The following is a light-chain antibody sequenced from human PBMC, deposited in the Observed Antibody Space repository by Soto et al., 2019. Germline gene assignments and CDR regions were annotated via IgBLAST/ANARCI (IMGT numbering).Light chain of an antibody. CDR3: QQYNNWPLT. Sequence: EILMTQSPATLSVSPGERATLSCRASQSVSSNLAWYQQKSGQAPRLLIHGASTRATGIPARFSGSGSGTEFTLTISSLQSEDFAVYYCQQYNNWPLTFGGGTKVEIK. V-gene: IGKV3-15*01. J-gene: IGKJ4*01. CDR1: QSVSSN. CDR2: GAS.